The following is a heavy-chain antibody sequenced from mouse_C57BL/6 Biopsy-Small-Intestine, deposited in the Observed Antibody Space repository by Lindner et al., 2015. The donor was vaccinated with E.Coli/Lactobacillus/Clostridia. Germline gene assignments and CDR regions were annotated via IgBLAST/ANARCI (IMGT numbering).Heavy chain of an antibody. Sequence: VQLQESGGGLVKPGGSLKLSCAAPGFTFSDYGMHWVRQAPEKGLEWVAYISSGSSTIYYADTVKGRFTISRDNAKNTLFLQMTSLRSEDTAIYYCTRGNDGSFDYWGQGTTLTASS. D-gene: IGHD2-3*01. CDR3: TRGNDGSFDY. J-gene: IGHJ2*01. CDR2: ISSGSSTI. CDR1: GFTFSDYG. V-gene: IGHV5-17*01.